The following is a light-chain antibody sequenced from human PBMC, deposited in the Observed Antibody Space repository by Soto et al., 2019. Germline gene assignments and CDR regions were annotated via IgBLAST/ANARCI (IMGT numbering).Light chain of an antibody. V-gene: IGKV3-11*01. J-gene: IGKJ1*01. CDR1: PSVSNS. Sequence: ESVLTQSPATLSLSPGERATLSCRASPSVSNSLAWYQHKPGQAPRLLIYDAFNRATGVPTRFSGSGSGTEFTLTITSLRPEDFGVYYCQQYRSWPRTFGQGTKVDIK. CDR2: DAF. CDR3: QQYRSWPRT.